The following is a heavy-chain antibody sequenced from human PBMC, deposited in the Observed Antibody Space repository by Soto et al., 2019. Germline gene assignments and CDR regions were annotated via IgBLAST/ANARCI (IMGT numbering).Heavy chain of an antibody. CDR1: GFTFSSYA. CDR3: AKDLGRGYYYGMDV. CDR2: ISGSGGST. Sequence: GGSLRLSCAASGFTFSSYAMSWVRQAPGKGLEWVSAISGSGGSTYYADSVKGRFTISRDNSKNTLYLQMNSLRAEDTAVYYCAKDLGRGYYYGMDVWGQGTTVTVSS. D-gene: IGHD1-26*01. J-gene: IGHJ6*02. V-gene: IGHV3-23*01.